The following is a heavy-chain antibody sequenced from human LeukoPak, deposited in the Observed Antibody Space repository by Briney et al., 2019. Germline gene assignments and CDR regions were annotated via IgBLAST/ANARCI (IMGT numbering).Heavy chain of an antibody. CDR2: ISSSSDYI. J-gene: IGHJ4*02. Sequence: PGGSLRLSCAASGFTFSSYSINWVRQSPGKGLEWVSSISSSSDYIYYADSVRGRFTISRDNAKNSLYLQMNSLRAEDTAVYYCARDPVGAIDYWGQGTLVTVSS. CDR1: GFTFSSYS. D-gene: IGHD1-26*01. CDR3: ARDPVGAIDY. V-gene: IGHV3-21*01.